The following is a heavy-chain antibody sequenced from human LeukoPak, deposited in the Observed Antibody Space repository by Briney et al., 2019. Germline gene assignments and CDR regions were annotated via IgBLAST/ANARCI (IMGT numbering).Heavy chain of an antibody. J-gene: IGHJ4*02. Sequence: PGGSLRLSCAASGFTFSSYAMSWVRQAPGKGLEWVSAISGSGGGTYYADSVKGRFTISRDNSKNTLYLQMNSLRAEDTAVYYCAKVKSGIVVVPAAPIFDYWGQGTLVTVSS. D-gene: IGHD2-2*01. CDR1: GFTFSSYA. V-gene: IGHV3-23*01. CDR3: AKVKSGIVVVPAAPIFDY. CDR2: ISGSGGGT.